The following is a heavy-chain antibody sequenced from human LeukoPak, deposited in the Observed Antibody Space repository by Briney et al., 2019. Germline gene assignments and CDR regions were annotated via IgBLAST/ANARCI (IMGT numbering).Heavy chain of an antibody. CDR3: ARRTYYDSSGYPFPFDH. D-gene: IGHD3-22*01. CDR1: GGTFSSYA. Sequence: ASVKVSCKASGGTFSSYAISWVRQAPGQGLEWMGGIIPIFGTANYAQKFQGRVTITADESTSTAYMELSSLRSEDTAVYYCARRTYYDSSGYPFPFDHWGQGTLVTVSS. J-gene: IGHJ4*02. CDR2: IIPIFGTA. V-gene: IGHV1-69*13.